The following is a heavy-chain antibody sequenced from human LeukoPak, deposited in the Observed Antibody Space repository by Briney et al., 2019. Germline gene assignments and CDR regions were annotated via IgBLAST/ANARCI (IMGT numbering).Heavy chain of an antibody. CDR3: ARYGSFYYFDY. D-gene: IGHD2-15*01. CDR2: ISYDGSNK. J-gene: IGHJ4*02. V-gene: IGHV3-30*03. Sequence: PGGSLRLSCAASGFTFSSYGMHWVRQAPGKGLEGVAVISYDGSNKYYADSVKGRFTISRDNSKNTLYLQMNSLRAEDTAVYYCARYGSFYYFDYWGQGTLVTVSS. CDR1: GFTFSSYG.